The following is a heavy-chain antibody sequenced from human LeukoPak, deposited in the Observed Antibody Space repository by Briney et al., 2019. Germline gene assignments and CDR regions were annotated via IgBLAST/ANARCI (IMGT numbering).Heavy chain of an antibody. CDR2: INPNSGGT. D-gene: IGHD2-2*01. Sequence: ASVKVSCKASGYTFTGYYMHWVRQAPGQGLEWMGWINPNSGGTNYAQKFQGRVTITRDTSISTAYMELSRLRSDDTAVYYCARDGGPPAARTYNWFDPWGQGTLVTVSS. CDR3: ARDGGPPAARTYNWFDP. V-gene: IGHV1-2*02. J-gene: IGHJ5*02. CDR1: GYTFTGYY.